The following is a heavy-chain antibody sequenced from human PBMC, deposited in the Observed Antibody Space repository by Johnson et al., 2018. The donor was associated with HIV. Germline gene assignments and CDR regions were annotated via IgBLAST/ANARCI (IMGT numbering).Heavy chain of an antibody. CDR3: ARGTIPLIRGVIGFDI. CDR2: ISSVDRA. D-gene: IGHD3-10*01. Sequence: VQLLESGGGLVQPGGSLRLSCAASGFTVSSNYMSWVRQAPGKGLEWVSVISSVDRAFYADSAKGRFTISSATYKNTLNLQMNSLRAEDTAVYYCARGTIPLIRGVIGFDIWGQGTMVTVSS. CDR1: GFTVSSNY. V-gene: IGHV3-66*01. J-gene: IGHJ3*02.